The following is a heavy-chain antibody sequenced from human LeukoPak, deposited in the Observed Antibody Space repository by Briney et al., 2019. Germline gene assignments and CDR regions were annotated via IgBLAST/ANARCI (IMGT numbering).Heavy chain of an antibody. J-gene: IGHJ3*02. CDR2: ISWNSGSI. V-gene: IGHV3-9*01. D-gene: IGHD6-13*01. CDR1: GFTFDDYA. Sequence: HPGRSLRLSCAASGFTFDDYAMHWVRQAPGKGLEWVSGISWNSGSIGYADSVKGRFTISRDNAKNSLYLQMNSLRAEDTALYYCAKDLTILGQQLVDAFDIWGQGTMVTVSS. CDR3: AKDLTILGQQLVDAFDI.